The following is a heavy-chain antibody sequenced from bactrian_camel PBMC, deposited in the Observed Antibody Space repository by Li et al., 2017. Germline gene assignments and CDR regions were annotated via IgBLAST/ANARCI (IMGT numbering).Heavy chain of an antibody. CDR3: AADSPTARADVRTLYAMY. D-gene: IGHD3*01. J-gene: IGHJ4*01. Sequence: VQLVESGGGSVQAGGSLRLSCVAPGYIDNNYCMGWFRQVPGKKREIVSTIIPDGTSTYVDSVKGRFTISKANAKDTLYLQMNNLKPEDTAVYYCAADSPTARADVRTLYAMYLGQGTQVTVS. CDR2: IIPDGTS. V-gene: IGHV3S53*01. CDR1: GYIDNNYC.